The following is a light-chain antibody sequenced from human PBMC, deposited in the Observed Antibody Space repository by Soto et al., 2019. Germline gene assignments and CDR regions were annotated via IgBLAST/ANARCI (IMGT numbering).Light chain of an antibody. CDR2: EVS. V-gene: IGLV2-8*01. CDR1: SSDVGGYKY. J-gene: IGLJ1*01. Sequence: QSVLTQPPSASGSPGQSVTISCTGTSSDVGGYKYVSWYQQHPGKAPKLMIYEVSKRPSGVPDRFSGSKSGNTASLTVSGLQAEDEAGYYCSSYAGSNNPFVFGTGTKLTVL. CDR3: SSYAGSNNPFV.